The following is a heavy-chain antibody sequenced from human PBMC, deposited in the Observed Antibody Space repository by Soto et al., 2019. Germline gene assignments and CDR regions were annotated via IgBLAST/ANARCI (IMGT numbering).Heavy chain of an antibody. CDR1: GFTFSAYS. J-gene: IGHJ5*02. D-gene: IGHD2-8*01. CDR3: ARDNGMAGSFDP. CDR2: ITGSSGII. V-gene: IGHV3-48*02. Sequence: GGSLRLSCAASGFTFSAYSMNWVRQAPGKGLEWVSYITGSSGIIYYADSVKGRFTISRDNAKNSLYLQMNSLRDEDTAVYYCARDNGMAGSFDPCGQGTLVTVSS.